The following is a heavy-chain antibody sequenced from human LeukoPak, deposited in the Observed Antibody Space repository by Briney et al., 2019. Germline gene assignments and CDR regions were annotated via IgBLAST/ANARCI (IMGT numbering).Heavy chain of an antibody. V-gene: IGHV1-18*01. D-gene: IGHD1-20*01. CDR2: ISAYNGNT. Sequence: GASVKVSFKASGYTFTSYGISWVRQAPGQGLEWMGWISAYNGNTNYAQKLQGRVTMTTDTSTSTAYMELRSLRSDDTAVYYCARDRDNWNYYYYYGMDVWGQGTTVTVSS. J-gene: IGHJ6*02. CDR3: ARDRDNWNYYYYYGMDV. CDR1: GYTFTSYG.